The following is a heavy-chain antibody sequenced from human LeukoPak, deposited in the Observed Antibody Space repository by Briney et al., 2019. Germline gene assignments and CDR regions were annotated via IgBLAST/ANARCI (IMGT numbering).Heavy chain of an antibody. J-gene: IGHJ4*02. D-gene: IGHD4/OR15-4a*01. CDR2: ISASGSST. Sequence: QPGGSLRLPCAASGFIFSSYAMSWVRQAPGMGLESVSAISASGSSTYYADSVKGRFTISRDNAKNTLYLEMSSLRAEDTAVYYCAEGLTPDYWGQGTLVTVSS. CDR1: GFIFSSYA. V-gene: IGHV3-23*01. CDR3: AEGLTPDY.